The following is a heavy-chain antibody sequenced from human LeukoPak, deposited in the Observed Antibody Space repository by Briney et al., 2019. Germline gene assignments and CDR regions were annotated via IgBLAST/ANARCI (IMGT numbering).Heavy chain of an antibody. J-gene: IGHJ3*02. CDR1: GFTFTSYD. V-gene: IGHV3-23*01. CDR2: ISAGGSTI. CDR3: AKPFHFGGGAFHI. Sequence: GGSLRLSCEASGFTFTSYDMNWVRQATGKGLEWVSVISAGGSTIYYADSVKGRFTISRDNSKNTLYLQMSGLRAEDTAVYYCAKPFHFGGGAFHIWGQGTMVTVSS. D-gene: IGHD3-10*01.